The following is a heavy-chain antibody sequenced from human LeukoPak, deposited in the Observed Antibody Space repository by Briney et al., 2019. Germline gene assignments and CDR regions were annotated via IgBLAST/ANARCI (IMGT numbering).Heavy chain of an antibody. CDR2: IYYSGST. CDR3: ARGSVAMIDY. CDR1: GGSISSYY. D-gene: IGHD3-22*01. J-gene: IGHJ4*02. V-gene: IGHV4-59*01. Sequence: SETLSLTCTVSGGSISSYYWSWIRQPPGKGLEWIGCIYYSGSTNYNPSLKSRVTISVDTSKNQFSLKLSSVTAADTAVYYCARGSVAMIDYWGQGTLVTVSS.